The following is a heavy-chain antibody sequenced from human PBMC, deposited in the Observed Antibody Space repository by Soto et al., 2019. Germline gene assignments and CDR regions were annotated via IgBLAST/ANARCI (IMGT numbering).Heavy chain of an antibody. CDR2: IYYSGSS. V-gene: IGHV4-31*02. J-gene: IGHJ4*02. CDR1: GGSISSGGYY. D-gene: IGHD3-3*01. CDR3: AREYDFWSGYYTWYFDY. Sequence: PSVNPWLTWTVSGGSISSGGYYWSWIRQHPGKGLEWIGYIYYSGSSYYNPSLRSRVTISVDTSKNQFSLKLSSVTAADTAVYYCAREYDFWSGYYTWYFDYWGQVTLVTVS.